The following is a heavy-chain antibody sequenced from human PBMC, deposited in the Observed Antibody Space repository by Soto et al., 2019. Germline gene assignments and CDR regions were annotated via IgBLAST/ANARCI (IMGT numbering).Heavy chain of an antibody. CDR1: GFTFSFYA. V-gene: IGHV3-23*01. CDR2: ISGSGGSP. Sequence: EVQLLESGGGLVQPGGSLRLSCAASGFTFSFYAMNWVRQAPGKGLEWVSTISGSGGSPYYADSVKGRFTISRDNSKNTLYLQMNSLRAEDTAVYYCAKDQTWSLTHASDIWGQGTMVTVSS. CDR3: AKDQTWSLTHASDI. D-gene: IGHD2-8*01. J-gene: IGHJ3*02.